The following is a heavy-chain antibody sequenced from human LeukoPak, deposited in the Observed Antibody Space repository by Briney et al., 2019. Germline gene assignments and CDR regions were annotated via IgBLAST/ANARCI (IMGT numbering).Heavy chain of an antibody. D-gene: IGHD3-10*01. J-gene: IGHJ4*02. CDR3: ARVPGSYYVDFDY. CDR2: IGGSGATT. V-gene: IGHV3-23*01. Sequence: GGCLRLSCAASGFTSSTYTMSWVRQAPGQGREWVSAIGGSGATTYYGDSVKGRFTISRDNSKNTVYLQMNSLRVKDTAVYYCARVPGSYYVDFDYWGQGTLVTVSS. CDR1: GFTSSTYT.